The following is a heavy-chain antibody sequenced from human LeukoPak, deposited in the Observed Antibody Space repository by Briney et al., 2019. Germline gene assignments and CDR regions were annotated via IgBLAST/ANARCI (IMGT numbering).Heavy chain of an antibody. D-gene: IGHD3-3*01. V-gene: IGHV3-23*01. Sequence: GGSLRLSCAASGFTFSSYAMSWVRQAPGKGLEWVSAISGSGGSTYYADSVKGRFTISRDNSKNTLYLQMNSLRAEDTAVYYCAKDAVTIFRVVIAPYYYYGMDVWGQGTTVTVSS. CDR3: AKDAVTIFRVVIAPYYYYGMDV. J-gene: IGHJ6*02. CDR1: GFTFSSYA. CDR2: ISGSGGST.